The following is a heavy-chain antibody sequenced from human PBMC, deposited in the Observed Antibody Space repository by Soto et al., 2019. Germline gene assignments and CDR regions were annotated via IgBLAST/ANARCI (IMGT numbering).Heavy chain of an antibody. CDR1: GYTFTGYY. Sequence: ASVKVSCKASGYTFTGYYMHWVRQAPGQGLEWMGWINTNSGGTNYAQKFQGWVTMTRDTSIGTAYMELSRLRSDDTAVYYCARDQGITMVRGVPSYYYGMDVWGQGTTVTVSS. CDR2: INTNSGGT. CDR3: ARDQGITMVRGVPSYYYGMDV. D-gene: IGHD3-10*01. V-gene: IGHV1-2*04. J-gene: IGHJ6*02.